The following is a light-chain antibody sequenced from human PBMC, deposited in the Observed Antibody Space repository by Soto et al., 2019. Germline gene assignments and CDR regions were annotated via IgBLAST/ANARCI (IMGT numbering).Light chain of an antibody. CDR2: GAS. CDR3: LQYNNRPPYT. J-gene: IGKJ2*01. V-gene: IGKV3-15*01. Sequence: ETVMTQSPATLSVSPGERVTLSCRASQSISTNLAWYQQRPGQAPRLLIYGASRRATDIPARFSGRGSHMDFTLTISSLQSEDFAGYYCLQYNNRPPYTFGQGTQLEIK. CDR1: QSISTN.